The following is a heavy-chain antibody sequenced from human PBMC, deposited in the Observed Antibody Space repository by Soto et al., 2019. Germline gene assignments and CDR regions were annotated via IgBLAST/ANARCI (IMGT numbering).Heavy chain of an antibody. J-gene: IGHJ5*02. Sequence: SETLSLACTVSVGSIRSGDYYWSWIRQPPGKGLEWIGYIYYSGSTYYNPSLKSRGTISVDTSKNQFSLKLSSVTAADTAVYYCARGKGWFDPWGQGTLVTVSS. V-gene: IGHV4-30-4*01. CDR1: VGSIRSGDYY. CDR3: ARGKGWFDP. CDR2: IYYSGST.